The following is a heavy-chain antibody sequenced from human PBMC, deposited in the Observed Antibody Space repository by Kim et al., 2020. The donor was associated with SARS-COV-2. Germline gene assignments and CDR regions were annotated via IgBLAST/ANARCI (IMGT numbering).Heavy chain of an antibody. J-gene: IGHJ4*02. V-gene: IGHV1-69*01. D-gene: IGHD3-9*01. Sequence: YAQKFQGRFTITANESTSTAYMELSSLRSEDTAVYYCASSSDLLSHSFDYWGQGTLVTVSS. CDR3: ASSSDLLSHSFDY.